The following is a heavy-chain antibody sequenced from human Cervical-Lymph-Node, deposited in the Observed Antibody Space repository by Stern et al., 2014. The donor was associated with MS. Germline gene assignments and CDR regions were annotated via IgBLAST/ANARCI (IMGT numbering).Heavy chain of an antibody. D-gene: IGHD6-25*01. Sequence: MQLGESGAEVKKPGASVKVSCRASGYTFTNYYMHWVRQVPGQGLEWMGIINPSGGNTSFAQKFQGRVTMTRDTSTSTVYMELSSLRSEDTAVYYCAGGHTFDYWGQGTLVTVSS. CDR3: AGGHTFDY. CDR2: INPSGGNT. J-gene: IGHJ4*02. CDR1: GYTFTNYY. V-gene: IGHV1-46*01.